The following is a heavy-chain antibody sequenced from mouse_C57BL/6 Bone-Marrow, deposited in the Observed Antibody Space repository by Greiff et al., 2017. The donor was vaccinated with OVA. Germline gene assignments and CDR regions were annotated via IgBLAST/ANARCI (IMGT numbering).Heavy chain of an antibody. D-gene: IGHD1-1*01. J-gene: IGHJ4*01. V-gene: IGHV14-3*01. CDR2: IDPANDNT. CDR3: ARGNFGSSFYSMDY. CDR1: GFNIKNTY. Sequence: VQLQQSVAELVRPGASVKLSCTASGFNIKNTYMHWVKQRPEQGLEWIGRIDPANDNTKYDPKFQGKATMTADTSSNTAYLQLISLSSDDTAVYCCARGNFGSSFYSMDYWGQGTSVTVSS.